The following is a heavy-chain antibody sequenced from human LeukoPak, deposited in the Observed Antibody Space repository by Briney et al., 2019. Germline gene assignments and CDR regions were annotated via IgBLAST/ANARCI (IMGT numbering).Heavy chain of an antibody. CDR1: GFTFSSDF. V-gene: IGHV3-74*01. Sequence: GGSLRLSCVASGFTFSSDFMHWIRQAPGEGLMYVSQISGDETYTNYADSVKGRFTISRDNARNSLYLQMNSLRAEDTAVYYCAREWQQSLDYWGQGTLVTVSS. CDR3: AREWQQSLDY. D-gene: IGHD6-13*01. CDR2: ISGDETYT. J-gene: IGHJ4*02.